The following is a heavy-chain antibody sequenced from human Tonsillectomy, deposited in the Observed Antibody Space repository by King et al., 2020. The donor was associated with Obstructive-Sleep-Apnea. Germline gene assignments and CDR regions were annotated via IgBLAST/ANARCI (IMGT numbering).Heavy chain of an antibody. CDR3: AREEGSSSWYGYFQH. J-gene: IGHJ1*01. D-gene: IGHD6-13*01. V-gene: IGHV3-7*01. Sequence: QLVQSGGGLVQPGGSLRLSCAASGFTFSSYWMSWVRQAPGKGLEWVANIKQDGSEKYYVDSVKGRFTISRDNAKNSLYLQMNSLRAEDTAVYYCAREEGSSSWYGYFQHWGQGTLVTVSS. CDR1: GFTFSSYW. CDR2: IKQDGSEK.